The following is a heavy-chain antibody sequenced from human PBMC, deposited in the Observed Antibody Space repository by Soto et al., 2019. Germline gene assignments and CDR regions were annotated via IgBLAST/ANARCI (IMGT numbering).Heavy chain of an antibody. CDR2: ISRSGTT. V-gene: IGHV4-39*07. D-gene: IGHD6-13*01. Sequence: PSETLSLTCTVSGGSINNNYYYWGWVRQPPGKGLEWIASISRSGTTYYNPSLKSRVTKSIDTSRNQFSLTLSSVTAADTAVYYCARASPLISSWRNYYYRYGMDVCGQRTTVTVSS. CDR1: GGSINNNYYY. J-gene: IGHJ6*02. CDR3: ARASPLISSWRNYYYRYGMDV.